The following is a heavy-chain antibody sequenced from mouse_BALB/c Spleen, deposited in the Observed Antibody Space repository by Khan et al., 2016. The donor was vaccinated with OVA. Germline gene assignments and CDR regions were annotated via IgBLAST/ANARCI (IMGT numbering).Heavy chain of an antibody. D-gene: IGHD1-1*01. CDR2: INSDGIYT. CDR1: GFTFSTYA. V-gene: IGHV5-9-3*01. CDR3: ARHNYGPFAY. Sequence: VELVESGGGLVKPGGSLKLSCAASGFTFSTYAMSWVRQTPEKRLEWVATINSDGIYTYYPDSVKGRFTISRDDAKDTLYLQMSSLRSEDAAMYYCARHNYGPFAYWGQGTLVTVSA. J-gene: IGHJ3*01.